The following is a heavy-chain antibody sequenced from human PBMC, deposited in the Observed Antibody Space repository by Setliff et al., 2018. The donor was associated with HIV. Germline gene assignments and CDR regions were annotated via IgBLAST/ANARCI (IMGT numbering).Heavy chain of an antibody. Sequence: SVKVSCKASGFTFTSSAMQWVRQARGQRLEWIGWIVVGSGNTNYAQKFQERVTLTRDMSTSTAYMELSSLRSEDTAVYYCAAGYYYDSSGYYQVFDYWGQGTLVTVSS. D-gene: IGHD3-22*01. J-gene: IGHJ4*02. CDR1: GFTFTSSA. CDR2: IVVGSGNT. CDR3: AAGYYYDSSGYYQVFDY. V-gene: IGHV1-58*02.